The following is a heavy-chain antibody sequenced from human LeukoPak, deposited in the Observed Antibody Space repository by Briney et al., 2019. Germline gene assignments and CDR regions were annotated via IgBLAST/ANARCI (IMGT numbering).Heavy chain of an antibody. CDR3: ARDQGILGVFDY. J-gene: IGHJ4*02. CDR1: GGTFSSYA. D-gene: IGHD3-10*01. CDR2: IIPILGIA. Sequence: SVKVSCKASGGTFSSYAISWVRQAPGQGLEWMGRIIPILGIANYAQKFQGRVTITADKSTSTAYMELSSLRSEDTAVYYRARDQGILGVFDYWGQGTLVTVSS. V-gene: IGHV1-69*04.